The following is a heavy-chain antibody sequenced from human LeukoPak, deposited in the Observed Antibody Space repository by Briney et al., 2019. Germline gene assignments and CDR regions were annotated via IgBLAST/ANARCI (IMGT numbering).Heavy chain of an antibody. J-gene: IGHJ4*02. CDR3: TRVRSDTGRDACPEY. D-gene: IGHD2-8*02. Sequence: GGSLRLSCIASGLIFSNVWMSWVRQAPGKGLESVADIKKDGSEKHYVASVKGRFTISRDNAKSSLYLQMSSLRAEHTAVYYCTRVRSDTGRDACPEYWGQGTLVTVSS. CDR1: GLIFSNVW. CDR2: IKKDGSEK. V-gene: IGHV3-7*03.